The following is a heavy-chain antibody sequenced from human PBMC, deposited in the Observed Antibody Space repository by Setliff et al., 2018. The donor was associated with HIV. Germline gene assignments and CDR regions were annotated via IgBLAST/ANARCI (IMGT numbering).Heavy chain of an antibody. CDR1: GGSISSSSYY. D-gene: IGHD4-4*01. V-gene: IGHV4-31*03. Sequence: PSETLSLTCTVSGGSISSSSYYWGWIRQPPGKGLEWIGYIYYSRSIYYNPSLKSRVTISVYTSKNQFSLKMRSVTAADTAVYYCASTLQYDAFDIWGQGTMVTVSS. CDR3: ASTLQYDAFDI. CDR2: IYYSRSI. J-gene: IGHJ3*02.